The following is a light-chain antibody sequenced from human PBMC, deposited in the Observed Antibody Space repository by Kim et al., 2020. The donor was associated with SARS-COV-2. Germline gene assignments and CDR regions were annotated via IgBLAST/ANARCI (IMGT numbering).Light chain of an antibody. Sequence: ALSASVGDRVTITCQASQDISNYLNWYQQKRGKAPKLLIYDASNLETGVPSRFSGSGSGTDFTFTISSLQPEDIATYYCQQYDLTFGGGTKVDIK. CDR2: DAS. CDR1: QDISNY. J-gene: IGKJ4*01. V-gene: IGKV1-33*01. CDR3: QQYDLT.